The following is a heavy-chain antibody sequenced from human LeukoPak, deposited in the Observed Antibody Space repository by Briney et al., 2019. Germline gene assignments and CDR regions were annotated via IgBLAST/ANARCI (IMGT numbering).Heavy chain of an antibody. CDR3: AREDDLSGSYSTAFDY. Sequence: SVKVSCKASGGTFSSYAISWVRQAPGQGLEWMGGIIPIFGTANYAQKFQGRVTMTRDTSISTAYMELSRLRSDDTAVYYCAREDDLSGSYSTAFDYWGQGTLVTVSS. D-gene: IGHD1-26*01. CDR2: IIPIFGTA. CDR1: GGTFSSYA. V-gene: IGHV1-69*05. J-gene: IGHJ4*02.